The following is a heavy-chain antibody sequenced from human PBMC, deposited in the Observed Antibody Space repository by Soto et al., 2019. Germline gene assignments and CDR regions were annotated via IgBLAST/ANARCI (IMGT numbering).Heavy chain of an antibody. J-gene: IGHJ4*02. Sequence: ASVKVSCKASGYTFTVYYMHWVRQAPGQWLEWMGWINPKSGGTMYPQKVQGRVTMTWDTSISTAYMALTRLRSDDTAVYYCARDLAKGGGSAGFDYWGQGNLGTVAS. D-gene: IGHD1-26*01. CDR3: ARDLAKGGGSAGFDY. CDR1: GYTFTVYY. CDR2: INPKSGGT. V-gene: IGHV1-2*02.